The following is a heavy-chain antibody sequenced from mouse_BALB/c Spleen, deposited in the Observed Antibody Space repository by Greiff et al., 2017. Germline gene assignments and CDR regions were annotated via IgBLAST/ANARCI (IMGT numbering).Heavy chain of an antibody. CDR1: GFNIKDTY. D-gene: IGHD2-4*01. V-gene: IGHV14-3*02. Sequence: VQLQQSGAELVKPGASVQLSCTASGFNIKDTYMHWVKQRPEQGLEWIGRIDPANGNTKYDPKFQGKATITADTSSNTAYLQLSSLTSEDTAVYYCARYDYDGGYAMDYWGQGTSVTVSS. CDR3: ARYDYDGGYAMDY. CDR2: IDPANGNT. J-gene: IGHJ4*01.